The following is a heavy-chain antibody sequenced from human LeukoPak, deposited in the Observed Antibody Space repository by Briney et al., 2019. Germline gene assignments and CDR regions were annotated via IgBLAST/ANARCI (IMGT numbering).Heavy chain of an antibody. Sequence: HPGGSLRLSCAASGFTVSNNYMSWVRQAPGKGLEWVSAISGSGGSTYYADSVKGRFTISRDNSKNTLYLQMNSLRAEDTAVYYCAERMVRGVMSYWGQGTLVTVSS. D-gene: IGHD3-10*01. J-gene: IGHJ4*02. CDR1: GFTVSNNY. V-gene: IGHV3-23*01. CDR2: ISGSGGST. CDR3: AERMVRGVMSY.